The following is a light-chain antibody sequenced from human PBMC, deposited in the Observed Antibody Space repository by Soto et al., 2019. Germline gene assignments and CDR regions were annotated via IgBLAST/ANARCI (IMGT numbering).Light chain of an antibody. V-gene: IGKV3-15*01. CDR2: GAS. Sequence: EIVMTQSPATLSVSPGERATLSCRASQSVSSNLAWYQQKPGQAPRLLIYGASTRATGIPARFSGSGSGTEFILTISSLEAIYFAAYFCLQYNNSPPLTFGGGTNVEIK. CDR1: QSVSSN. CDR3: LQYNNSPPLT. J-gene: IGKJ4*01.